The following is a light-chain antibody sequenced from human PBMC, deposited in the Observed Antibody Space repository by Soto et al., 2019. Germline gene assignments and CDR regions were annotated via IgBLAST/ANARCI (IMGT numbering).Light chain of an antibody. CDR1: QSISSY. CDR2: VAS. CDR3: QQSYSSPLT. V-gene: IGKV1-39*01. J-gene: IGKJ4*01. Sequence: DIQMTQSPLSLSASVGDSVTITCRASQSISSYLSWYQIQSGKAPKLLIYVASKLQTGVPSRFSGPGSGTDFTLTISRLQPEGLGTYYCQQSYSSPLTFGGGTKVEIK.